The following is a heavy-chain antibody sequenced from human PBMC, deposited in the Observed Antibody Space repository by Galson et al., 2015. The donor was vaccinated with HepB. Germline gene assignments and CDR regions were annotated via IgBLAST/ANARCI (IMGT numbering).Heavy chain of an antibody. CDR1: GLTVSSNY. J-gene: IGHJ6*02. CDR3: ARDARVTTGYYGMAV. V-gene: IGHV3-66*01. Sequence: SLRLSCAASGLTVSSNYMTWVRQAPGKGLEWVSVVYSGGRIYYADSGKGRFSISRDNSKNTLYLQMHSLRVENTAVYYCARDARVTTGYYGMAVWGQGTTVTVSS. CDR2: VYSGGRI. D-gene: IGHD4-11*01.